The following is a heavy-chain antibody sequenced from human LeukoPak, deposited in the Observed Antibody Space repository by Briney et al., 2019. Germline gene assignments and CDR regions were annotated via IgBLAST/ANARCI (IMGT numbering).Heavy chain of an antibody. CDR1: GGSFSGYY. D-gene: IGHD4-17*01. CDR3: ARGRGGTVNY. V-gene: IGHV4-34*01. Sequence: PSETLSLTCAVYGGSFSGYYWSWIRQPPGEGLEWIGEINHSGSTNYNPSLKSRVTISVDTSKNQFSLKLSSVTAADTAVYYCARGRGGTVNYWGQGTLVTVSS. CDR2: INHSGST. J-gene: IGHJ4*02.